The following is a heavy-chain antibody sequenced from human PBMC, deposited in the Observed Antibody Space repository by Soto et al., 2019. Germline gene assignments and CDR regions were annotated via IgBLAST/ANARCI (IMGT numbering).Heavy chain of an antibody. V-gene: IGHV4-34*01. Sequence: QVQLQQWGAGLLKPSETLSLTCAVYGGSFSGYYWSWIRQPPGKGVEWIGEINHSGGTNYNPSLKRGVTKAEDVDKDELTQKRSSGTAADREGDYCERGEYSIWPCWFGHWGQGAQGTGSS. CDR2: INHSGGT. CDR3: ERGEYSIWPCWFGH. D-gene: IGHD6-6*01. J-gene: IGHJ4*01. CDR1: GGSFSGYY.